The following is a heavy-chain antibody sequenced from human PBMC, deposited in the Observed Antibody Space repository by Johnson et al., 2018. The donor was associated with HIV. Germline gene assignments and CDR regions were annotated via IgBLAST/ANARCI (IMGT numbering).Heavy chain of an antibody. CDR3: ARARWYLGGGSCCAFDI. V-gene: IGHV3-64*01. D-gene: IGHD2-15*01. CDR2: ISSNGGGT. CDR1: GFTFSSYA. Sequence: VESGVNLVQPGRSLRLSCAASGFTFSSYAMHWVRQAPGRTLEYVSAISSNGGGTYYASFAKGRFTISRDNSKNTLYLQMNSLRAEDTAVYYCARARWYLGGGSCCAFDIWGQGTMVTVSS. J-gene: IGHJ3*02.